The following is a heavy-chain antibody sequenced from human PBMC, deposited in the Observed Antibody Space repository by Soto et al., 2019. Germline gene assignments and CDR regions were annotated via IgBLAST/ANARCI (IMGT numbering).Heavy chain of an antibody. V-gene: IGHV3-20*04. CDR2: INWNGGST. CDR3: ARSLNCSSTSCYYYYYGMDV. D-gene: IGHD2-2*01. Sequence: SGGSLRLSCAASGFTFDDYGMSWVRQAPGKGLEWVSGINWNGGSTGYADSVKGRFTISRDNAKNSLYLQMNSLRAEDTAVYYFARSLNCSSTSCYYYYYGMDVWGQGTTVTVSS. J-gene: IGHJ6*02. CDR1: GFTFDDYG.